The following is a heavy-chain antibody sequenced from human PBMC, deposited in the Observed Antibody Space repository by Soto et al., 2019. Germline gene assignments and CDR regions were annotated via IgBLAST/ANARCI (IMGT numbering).Heavy chain of an antibody. Sequence: EVQLVESGGGLVQPGGSLRLSCAASEFTVSSNYMSWVRQAPGKGLEWVSVIYSGGSTYNADSVKGRFTISRDNSKNTLYLQMNSLRAEDTAVYYSANSRGWPRYFDYWGQGTLVTVSS. CDR3: ANSRGWPRYFDY. V-gene: IGHV3-66*01. CDR2: IYSGGST. J-gene: IGHJ4*02. D-gene: IGHD1-26*01. CDR1: EFTVSSNY.